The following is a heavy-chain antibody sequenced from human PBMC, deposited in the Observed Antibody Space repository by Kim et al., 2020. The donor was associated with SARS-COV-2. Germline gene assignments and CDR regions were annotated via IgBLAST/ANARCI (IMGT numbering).Heavy chain of an antibody. J-gene: IGHJ4*02. Sequence: ADSGKGRFTISRDNSKNALYLQMNSLRAEDTAVYYCARDGVVVSTKAFDYWGQGTLVTVSS. D-gene: IGHD3-22*01. CDR3: ARDGVVVSTKAFDY. V-gene: IGHV3-30*01.